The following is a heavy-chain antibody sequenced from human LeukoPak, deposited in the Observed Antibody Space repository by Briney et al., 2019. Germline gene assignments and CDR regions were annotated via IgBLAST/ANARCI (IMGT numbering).Heavy chain of an antibody. CDR2: IYTSGSA. J-gene: IGHJ6*03. D-gene: IGHD3-3*01. CDR1: GGSISSYY. V-gene: IGHV4-4*07. CDR3: ARAFRDDFWSGYYFYYYYMDV. Sequence: SETLSLTCTVSGGSISSYYWSWIRQPAGKGLEWIGRIYTSGSANYNPSLKSRVTMSVGTSKNQFSLKLSSVTAADTAVYYCARAFRDDFWSGYYFYYYYMDVWGKGTTVTVSS.